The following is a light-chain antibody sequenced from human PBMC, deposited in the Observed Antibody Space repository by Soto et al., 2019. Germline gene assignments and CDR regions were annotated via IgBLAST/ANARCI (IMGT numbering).Light chain of an antibody. Sequence: QSVLTQPASVSGSPGQSITISCTGTSSDVGGYNYVSWYQHHPDKAPKLMIYDVNNRPSGVSNRFSGSKSGNTAFLTISGLQAEDEAAYYCSSYSSSSTRLVFGGGTKVTVL. CDR2: DVN. V-gene: IGLV2-14*03. J-gene: IGLJ2*01. CDR1: SSDVGGYNY. CDR3: SSYSSSSTRLV.